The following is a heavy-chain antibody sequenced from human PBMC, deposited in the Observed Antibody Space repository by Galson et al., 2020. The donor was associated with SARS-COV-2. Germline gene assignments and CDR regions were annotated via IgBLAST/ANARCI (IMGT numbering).Heavy chain of an antibody. CDR2: IYYSGST. CDR1: GGSISSGGYY. CDR3: ARIKVATVRDDDDYGRYV. Sequence: SETLSLTCTVSGGSISSGGYYWSWIRQHPGKGLEWIGHIYYSGSTYYNPSLKSRVTISVDTSKNQLSLKLSSVTAADTAVYYCARIKVATVRDDDDYGRYVWGQGTTGTVSS. D-gene: IGHD5-12*01. J-gene: IGHJ6*02. V-gene: IGHV4-31*03.